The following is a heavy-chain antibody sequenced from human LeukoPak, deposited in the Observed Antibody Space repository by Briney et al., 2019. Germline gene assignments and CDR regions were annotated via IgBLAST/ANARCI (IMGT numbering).Heavy chain of an antibody. CDR3: ATSSWLRDANFDY. V-gene: IGHV4-61*02. CDR1: GGSISSGLYY. CDR2: IHTSRST. Sequence: PSETLSLTCTVSGGSISSGLYYWNWIRQPAGKGLEWIGRIHTSRSTNYNPSLKSRVTISLHPSKNQFSLKLPSVTAADSAVYYCATSSWLRDANFDYRGQGTLVTVSS. J-gene: IGHJ4*02. D-gene: IGHD6-13*01.